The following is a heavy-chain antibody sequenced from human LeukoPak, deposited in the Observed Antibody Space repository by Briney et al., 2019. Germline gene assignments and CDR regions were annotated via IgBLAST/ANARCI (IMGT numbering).Heavy chain of an antibody. CDR3: ASENYYGSGSSAPFDY. D-gene: IGHD3-10*01. Sequence: ASVKVSCKASGYTFTGYYMHWVRQAPGQGLEWMGWINPNSGGTNYAQKFQGRVTMTRDTSNSTAYMELSRLRSDDTAVYYCASENYYGSGSSAPFDYWGQGTLVTVSS. V-gene: IGHV1-2*02. CDR2: INPNSGGT. CDR1: GYTFTGYY. J-gene: IGHJ4*02.